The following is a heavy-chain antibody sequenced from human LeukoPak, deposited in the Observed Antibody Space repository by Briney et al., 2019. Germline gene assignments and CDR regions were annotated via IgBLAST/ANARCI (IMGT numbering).Heavy chain of an antibody. V-gene: IGHV3-7*01. Sequence: GGSLRLSCAVSGFTFSSYWMSWVRQAPGKGLEWVANIKQDGSEKYYVASVKGRFTISRDNAKNSLYLQMNSLRAEDTAVYYCARSGWWMATNFDYCGQGTLVTVSS. CDR3: ARSGWWMATNFDY. J-gene: IGHJ4*02. D-gene: IGHD5-24*01. CDR2: IKQDGSEK. CDR1: GFTFSSYW.